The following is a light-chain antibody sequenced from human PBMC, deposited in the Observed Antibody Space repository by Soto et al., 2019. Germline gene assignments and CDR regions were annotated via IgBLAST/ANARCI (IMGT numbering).Light chain of an antibody. J-gene: IGKJ4*02. CDR1: QGTRND. Sequence: DIQMTQSPSFLSASVGDRVTITCRASQGTRNDFGWDQQKPGMAPKRLIYSASTLHGGVPARFSGNASGKEFTLTIRRLQPEDFATYYCLQHFMYPLTFGGGTEVEI. CDR2: SAS. CDR3: LQHFMYPLT. V-gene: IGKV1-17*01.